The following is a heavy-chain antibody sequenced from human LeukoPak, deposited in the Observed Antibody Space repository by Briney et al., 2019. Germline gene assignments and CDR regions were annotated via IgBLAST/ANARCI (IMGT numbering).Heavy chain of an antibody. V-gene: IGHV3-7*03. CDR3: ARPGTF. Sequence: GGSLRLSCAASGFTFRSYWMRWVRQAPGKGLEWVANIKQDGSEKNYVDSVKGRFTISRDNAKNSLYLQMNSLRAEDTAVYYCARPGTFWGQGTLVTVSS. CDR1: GFTFRSYW. CDR2: IKQDGSEK. D-gene: IGHD1-26*01. J-gene: IGHJ4*02.